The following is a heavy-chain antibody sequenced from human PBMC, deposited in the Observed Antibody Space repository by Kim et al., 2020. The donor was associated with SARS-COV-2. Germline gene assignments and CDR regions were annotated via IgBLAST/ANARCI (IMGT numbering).Heavy chain of an antibody. Sequence: SETLSLTCTVSGGSISSYYWSWIRQPPGKGLEWIGYIYYSGSTKYNPSLNSRVTISVDTSKNQFSLKLSSVTAADTAVYYCAREGVSNSAYYYGMDVWGQGTTVPVPS. J-gene: IGHJ6*02. CDR3: AREGVSNSAYYYGMDV. CDR1: GGSISSYY. V-gene: IGHV4-59*13. CDR2: IYYSGST. D-gene: IGHD7-27*01.